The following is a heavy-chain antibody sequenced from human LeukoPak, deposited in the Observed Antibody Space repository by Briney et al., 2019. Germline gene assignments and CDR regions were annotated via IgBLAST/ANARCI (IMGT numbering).Heavy chain of an antibody. CDR3: ARGSRGGYSGYDRLFDY. CDR1: GGSISSHY. V-gene: IGHV4-59*11. CDR2: IYYSGST. Sequence: SETLSLTCTVSGGSISSHYWSWIRQPPGKGLEWIGYIYYSGSTNYNPSLKSRVTISVDTSKNQFSLKLSSVTAADTAVYYCARGSRGGYSGYDRLFDYWGQGTLVTVSS. J-gene: IGHJ4*02. D-gene: IGHD5-12*01.